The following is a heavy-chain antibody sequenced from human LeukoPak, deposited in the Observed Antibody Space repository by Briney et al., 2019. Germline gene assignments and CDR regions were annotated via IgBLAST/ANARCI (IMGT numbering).Heavy chain of an antibody. CDR1: GSTFSNYE. CDR3: AREGDYGDSDY. D-gene: IGHD4-17*01. J-gene: IGHJ4*02. Sequence: PGGSLRLSCAASGSTFSNYEMNWVRQAPGKGLEWVSYITSSGSIMYYPDSVKGRFTISRDNAKNSLYLQMNSLRAEDTAVYYCAREGDYGDSDYWGQGTLVTVSS. V-gene: IGHV3-48*03. CDR2: ITSSGSIM.